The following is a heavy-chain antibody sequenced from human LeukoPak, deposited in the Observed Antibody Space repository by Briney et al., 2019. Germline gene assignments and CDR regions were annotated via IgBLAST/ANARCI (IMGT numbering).Heavy chain of an antibody. V-gene: IGHV4-39*01. J-gene: IGHJ4*02. D-gene: IGHD6-13*01. CDR2: IYNCGGT. CDR3: ARHYSSNSFVAY. Sequence: PSETLSLTCIVSGGSINSSSYYWGWVRQPPGEGLVWIGNIYNCGGTSYNPSLKSRVTISVDTSKNQFSLRLNSVTAADTDVYYCARHYSSNSFVAYWGQGTLVTVPS. CDR1: GGSINSSSYY.